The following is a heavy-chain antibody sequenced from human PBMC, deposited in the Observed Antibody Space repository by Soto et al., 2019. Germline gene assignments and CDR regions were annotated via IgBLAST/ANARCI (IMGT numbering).Heavy chain of an antibody. J-gene: IGHJ4*02. Sequence: GGSLRLSCVASGFTFNIYAMSWVRQAPGKGLEWVSSISATGGNTYYGDSVKGRFTVSRDNSKNTLYLQVNSLRAEDTAVYYCARMYYYGSGNSFPGFDYWGQGTLVTVSS. CDR1: GFTFNIYA. CDR2: ISATGGNT. CDR3: ARMYYYGSGNSFPGFDY. D-gene: IGHD3-10*01. V-gene: IGHV3-23*01.